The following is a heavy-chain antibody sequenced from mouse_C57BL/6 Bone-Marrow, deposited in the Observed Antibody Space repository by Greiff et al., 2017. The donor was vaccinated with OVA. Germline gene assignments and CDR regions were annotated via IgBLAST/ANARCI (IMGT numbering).Heavy chain of an antibody. D-gene: IGHD2-3*01. CDR3: AYDGYSDWYFDV. V-gene: IGHV1-74*01. CDR1: GYTFTSYW. CDR2: IDPGDGNT. Sequence: VQLQQSGAELVKPGASVKVSCKASGYTFTSYWMHWVKQRPGQGLEWIGRIDPGDGNTNYNEKFKGKATLTADKSSSTAYMQLSSLTSEDSAVYYCAYDGYSDWYFDVWGTGTTVTVSS. J-gene: IGHJ1*03.